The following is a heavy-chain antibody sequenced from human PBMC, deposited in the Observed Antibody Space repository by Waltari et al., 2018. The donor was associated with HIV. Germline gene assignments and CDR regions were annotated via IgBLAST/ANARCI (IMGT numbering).Heavy chain of an antibody. CDR3: ARLATHFYDGFGGGFEAYGMDV. CDR2: IDPEDGET. CDR1: GYTFTDHY. V-gene: IGHV1-69-2*01. D-gene: IGHD3-22*01. J-gene: IGHJ6*02. Sequence: EVHLVQSGPEVKKPGATMKISCRVSGYTFTDHYIHWVQEAPGKGLEWMGLIDPEDGETVYAEKFQARLTITADTSVDTVYMELTSLRVDDTAKYYCARLATHFYDGFGGGFEAYGMDVWGQGTTVIVSS.